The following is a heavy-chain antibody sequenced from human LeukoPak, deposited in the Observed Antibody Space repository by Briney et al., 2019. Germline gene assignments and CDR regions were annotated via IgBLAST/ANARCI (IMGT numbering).Heavy chain of an antibody. CDR2: IKYDESE. Sequence: GGSLRLSCVASGFSFRSYWMNWVRQAPGKGLEWVASIKYDESEKYSVGGRFTISRDNAKYSLYLQIDSLRAGDTAMYYCARDGYEPGLYFDYWGQGTLVTASS. CDR1: GFSFRSYW. D-gene: IGHD1-14*01. J-gene: IGHJ4*02. CDR3: ARDGYEPGLYFDY. V-gene: IGHV3-7*03.